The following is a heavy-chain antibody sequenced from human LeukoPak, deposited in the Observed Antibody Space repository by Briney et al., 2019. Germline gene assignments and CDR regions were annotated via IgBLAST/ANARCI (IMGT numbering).Heavy chain of an antibody. V-gene: IGHV1-2*02. CDR3: ARENQDLTDSSGLVLTNWFDP. J-gene: IGHJ5*02. D-gene: IGHD3-22*01. Sequence: ASVKVSCKASGGTFSSYAISWVRQAPGQGLEWMGWINPNSGGTNYAQKFQGRVTMTRDTSISTAYMELSRLRSDDTAVYYCARENQDLTDSSGLVLTNWFDPWGRGTLVTVSS. CDR1: GGTFSSYA. CDR2: INPNSGGT.